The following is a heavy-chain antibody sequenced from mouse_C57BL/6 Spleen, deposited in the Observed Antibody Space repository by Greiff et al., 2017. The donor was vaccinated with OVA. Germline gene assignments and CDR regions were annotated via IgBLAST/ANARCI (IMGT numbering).Heavy chain of an antibody. J-gene: IGHJ4*01. D-gene: IGHD4-1*01. CDR3: ARRVGPYAMDY. CDR2: INPNNGGT. V-gene: IGHV1-18*01. Sequence: VQLQQSGPELVKPGASVKIPCKASGYTFTDYNMDWVKQSNGKSLEWIGDINPNNGGTIYNQKFKGKATLTVDKSSSTAYMELRSLTSEDTAVYYCARRVGPYAMDYWGQGTSVTVSS. CDR1: GYTFTDYN.